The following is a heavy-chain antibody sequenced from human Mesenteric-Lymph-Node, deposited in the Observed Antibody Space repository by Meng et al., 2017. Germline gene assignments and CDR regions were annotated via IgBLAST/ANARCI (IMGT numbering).Heavy chain of an antibody. CDR1: GVSISSGGFY. CDR3: ARTNYGDYNWFDP. J-gene: IGHJ5*02. CDR2: IYYSGST. D-gene: IGHD4-17*01. V-gene: IGHV4-31*03. Sequence: EARPGLVKPSQPLPLQCTVSGVSISSGGFYWSWIRQPPGKGLEWIGYIYYSGSTYYNPSLRSRVAISIDTSKNQFSLKLTSVTAADTAVYFCARTNYGDYNWFDPWGQGTLVTVSS.